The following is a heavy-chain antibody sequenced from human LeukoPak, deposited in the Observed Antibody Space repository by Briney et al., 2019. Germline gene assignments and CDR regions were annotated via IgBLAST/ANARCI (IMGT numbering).Heavy chain of an antibody. Sequence: SETLSLTCTDSGGSISSYYWSWIRQPPGKGLEWIGYIYYSGNTNYNPSLKSRVTMSVDTSKNQFSLKLSSVTAADTAVYYCARLSSAFDYWGQGTLVTVSS. V-gene: IGHV4-59*08. CDR2: IYYSGNT. J-gene: IGHJ4*02. CDR3: ARLSSAFDY. CDR1: GGSISSYY.